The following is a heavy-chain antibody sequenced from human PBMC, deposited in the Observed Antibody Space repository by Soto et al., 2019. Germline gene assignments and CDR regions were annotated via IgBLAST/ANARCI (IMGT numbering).Heavy chain of an antibody. J-gene: IGHJ6*02. Sequence: GSLRLSCAASGFTFSNAWMNWVRQAPGKGLEWVGRIKSKTDGGTTDYAAPVKGRFTISRDDSKNTLYLQMNSLKTEDTAVYYCTTFPAGDFYYDSSGYYPGPYYYYGMDVWGQGTTVTVSS. CDR3: TTFPAGDFYYDSSGYYPGPYYYYGMDV. CDR2: IKSKTDGGTT. V-gene: IGHV3-15*07. D-gene: IGHD3-22*01. CDR1: GFTFSNAW.